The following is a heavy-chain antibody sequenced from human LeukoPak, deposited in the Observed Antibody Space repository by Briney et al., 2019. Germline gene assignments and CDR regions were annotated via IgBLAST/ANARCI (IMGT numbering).Heavy chain of an antibody. V-gene: IGHV4-39*01. CDR2: INYSGST. D-gene: IGHD2-21*01. CDR1: GVSISSRSYY. CDR3: ARNPNSILWWLFDP. Sequence: SETLSLTCTVSGVSISSRSYYWGWIRQPPGKGLEWIGSINYSGSTYYNPSLKSRVTISVDTSKNQFSLKLSAVTAADTAVYYCARNPNSILWWLFDPWGQGTLVTVSS. J-gene: IGHJ5*02.